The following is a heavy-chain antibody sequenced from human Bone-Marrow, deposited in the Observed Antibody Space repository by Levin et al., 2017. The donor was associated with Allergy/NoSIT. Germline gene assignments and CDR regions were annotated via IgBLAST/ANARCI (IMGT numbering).Heavy chain of an antibody. CDR1: GFTFSSYG. V-gene: IGHV3-30*18. J-gene: IGHJ5*02. D-gene: IGHD2-15*01. CDR2: ISYDGSNK. Sequence: GGSLRLSCAASGFTFSSYGMHWVRQAPGKGLEWVAVISYDGSNKYYADSVKGRFTISRDNSKNTLYLQMNSLRAEDTAVYYCAKGGHCSGGSCYSHWFDPWGQGTLVTVSS. CDR3: AKGGHCSGGSCYSHWFDP.